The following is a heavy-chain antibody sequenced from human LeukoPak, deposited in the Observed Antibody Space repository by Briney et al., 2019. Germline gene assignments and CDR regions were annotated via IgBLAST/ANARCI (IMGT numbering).Heavy chain of an antibody. D-gene: IGHD3-10*01. CDR1: GFTFSTHW. CDR3: ASLLTPYHGSGGGGMDV. CDR2: ISGDGSLT. Sequence: GWSLRLSCAASGFTFSTHWMYWVRQAPGKEFVWVSRISGDGSLTSYADSVRGRFTNSRDNAKETLYLQMTSLRVEDTAVYSCASLLTPYHGSGGGGMDVWGQGTTVTVSS. J-gene: IGHJ6*02. V-gene: IGHV3-74*01.